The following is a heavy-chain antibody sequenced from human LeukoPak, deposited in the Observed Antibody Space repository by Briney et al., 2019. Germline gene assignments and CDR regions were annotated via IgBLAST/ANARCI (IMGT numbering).Heavy chain of an antibody. CDR3: ATARGDQWELPGWYFDL. CDR2: FDSEDGET. J-gene: IGHJ2*01. D-gene: IGHD1-26*01. V-gene: IGHV1-24*01. Sequence: ASVKVSCKVSGYTLTELPMHWVRQAPGKGLEWMGGFDSEDGETIYAQKFQGRVTMTEDTSTDTAYMELSSLRSEDTAVYYCATARGDQWELPGWYFDLWGRGTLVTVSS. CDR1: GYTLTELP.